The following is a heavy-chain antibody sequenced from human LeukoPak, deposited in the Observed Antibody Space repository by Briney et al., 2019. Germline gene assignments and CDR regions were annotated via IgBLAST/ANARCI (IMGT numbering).Heavy chain of an antibody. CDR1: GFTFGDYA. J-gene: IGHJ6*02. CDR2: ISYDGSNK. V-gene: IGHV3-30-3*01. CDR3: ARPSYCSSTSCYGGYYYYGMDV. Sequence: GGSLRLSCTASGFTFGDYAMSWFRQAPGKGLEWVAVISYDGSNKYHADSVKGRFTISRDNSKNTLYLQMNSLRAEDTAVYYCARPSYCSSTSCYGGYYYYGMDVWGQGTTVTVSS. D-gene: IGHD2-2*01.